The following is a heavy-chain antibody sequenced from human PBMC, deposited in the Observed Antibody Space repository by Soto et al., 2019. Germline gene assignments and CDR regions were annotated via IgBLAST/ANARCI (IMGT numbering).Heavy chain of an antibody. J-gene: IGHJ4*02. Sequence: QVQLVESGGGVVQPGRSLRLSCAASGFTFSSYGMHWVRQAPGKGLEWVAVISYDGSNKYYADSVKGRFTISRDNSNNTLFLQMNSLRAEDTAVYYCAKDPTIVGATLGDYWGQGTLVTVSS. CDR3: AKDPTIVGATLGDY. V-gene: IGHV3-30*18. CDR1: GFTFSSYG. CDR2: ISYDGSNK. D-gene: IGHD1-26*01.